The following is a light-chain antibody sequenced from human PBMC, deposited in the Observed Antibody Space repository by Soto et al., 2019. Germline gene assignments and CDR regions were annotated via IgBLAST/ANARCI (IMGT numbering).Light chain of an antibody. V-gene: IGKV3D-7*01. Sequence: PGERVTLSFRASQSVSSSYLTWYQQKPGQAPRLLIYGASTRATSVPARFSGSGSGTDFTLTISSLQPEDFAVYYCQQDYNLPTFGQGTKVDI. J-gene: IGKJ1*01. CDR2: GAS. CDR1: QSVSSSY. CDR3: QQDYNLPT.